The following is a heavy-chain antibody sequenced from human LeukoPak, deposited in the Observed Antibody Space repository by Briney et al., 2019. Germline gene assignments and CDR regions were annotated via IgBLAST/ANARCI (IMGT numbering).Heavy chain of an antibody. CDR2: ISSSSSYI. CDR3: VRDTYGSGSFSPFDP. J-gene: IGHJ5*02. D-gene: IGHD3-10*01. V-gene: IGHV3-21*01. Sequence: GGSLRLSCAASGFTFSSYSMNWVRQAPGKGLEWVSSISSSSSYIYYADSVKGRFTISRDNAKNSLYLQMNSLRAEDTAVYYCVRDTYGSGSFSPFDPWGQGTLVTVSS. CDR1: GFTFSSYS.